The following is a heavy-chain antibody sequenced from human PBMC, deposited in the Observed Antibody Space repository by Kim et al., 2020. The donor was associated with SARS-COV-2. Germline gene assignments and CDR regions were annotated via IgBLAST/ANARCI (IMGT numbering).Heavy chain of an antibody. V-gene: IGHV3-23*03. J-gene: IGHJ4*02. CDR2: IYSNNAT. Sequence: GGSLRLSCAASGFTFSIYGMSWVRQAPGKGLQWVSIIYSNNATFYGASVKGRFTISRDNSKNTLYLEMTSLRVDDTAVYYCAKNVQSSDRISPLDYWGQG. CDR1: GFTFSIYG. CDR3: AKNVQSSDRISPLDY. D-gene: IGHD2-15*01.